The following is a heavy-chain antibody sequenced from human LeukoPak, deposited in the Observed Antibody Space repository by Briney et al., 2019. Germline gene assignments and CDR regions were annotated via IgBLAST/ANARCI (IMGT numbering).Heavy chain of an antibody. CDR3: ARGLGYCSSTSCYAGDYFDY. V-gene: IGHV1-69*13. CDR2: IITIFGTA. Sequence: SVKVSCKASGGTFSSYAISWVRQAPGQGLEWMGGIITIFGTANYAQKLQGRVTITADESTSTAYMELSSLRSEDTAVYYGARGLGYCSSTSCYAGDYFDYWGQGTLVTVSS. D-gene: IGHD2-2*01. CDR1: GGTFSSYA. J-gene: IGHJ4*02.